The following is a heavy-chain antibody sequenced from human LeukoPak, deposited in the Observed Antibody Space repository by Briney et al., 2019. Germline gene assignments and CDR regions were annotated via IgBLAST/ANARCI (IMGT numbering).Heavy chain of an antibody. D-gene: IGHD3-3*01. CDR3: ARGDPDISFGVAGEAFDI. Sequence: PGGSLRLSCAASGFTFSSNSMNWVRQAPGKGLEWVSSISSSSRYIYYADSVKGRLTISRDNARNSLYLQLNSLRAEDTAVYYCARGDPDISFGVAGEAFDIWGQGAMVTVSS. V-gene: IGHV3-21*01. CDR1: GFTFSSNS. J-gene: IGHJ3*02. CDR2: ISSSSRYI.